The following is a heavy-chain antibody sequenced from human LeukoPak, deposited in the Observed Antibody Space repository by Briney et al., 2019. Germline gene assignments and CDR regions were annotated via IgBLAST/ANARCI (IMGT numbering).Heavy chain of an antibody. CDR3: ARVQISFYYYYYMDV. D-gene: IGHD2/OR15-2a*01. CDR1: GFTFSSYG. V-gene: IGHV3-30*02. Sequence: GGSLRLSCAASGFTFSSYGMHWVRQAPGKGLEWVAFIRYDGSNKYYADSVKGRFTISRDNAKNSLYLQMNSLRAEDTAVYYCARVQISFYYYYYMDVWGKGTTVTVSS. CDR2: IRYDGSNK. J-gene: IGHJ6*03.